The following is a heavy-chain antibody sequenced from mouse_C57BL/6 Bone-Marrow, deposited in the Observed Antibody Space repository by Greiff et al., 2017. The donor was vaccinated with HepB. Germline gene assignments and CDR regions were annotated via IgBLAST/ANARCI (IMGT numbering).Heavy chain of an antibody. CDR2: INPNNGGT. D-gene: IGHD2-3*01. CDR3: ARKGYYRYYFDY. J-gene: IGHJ2*01. Sequence: EVQGVESGPELVKPGASVKIPCKASGYTFTDYNMDWVKQSHGKSLEWIGDINPNNGGTIYNQKFKGKATLTVDKSSSTAYMELRSLTSEDTAVYYCARKGYYRYYFDYWGQGTTLTVSS. V-gene: IGHV1-18*01. CDR1: GYTFTDYN.